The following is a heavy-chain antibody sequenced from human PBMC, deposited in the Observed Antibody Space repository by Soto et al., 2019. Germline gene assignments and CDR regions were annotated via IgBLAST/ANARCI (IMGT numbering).Heavy chain of an antibody. CDR2: INAGNGNT. J-gene: IGHJ6*03. CDR3: AREAVSCPQSVSFVYCYYYYMDV. D-gene: IGHD2-2*01. Sequence: GSVKVSCKASGYTFTSYAMHWVRQAPGQRLEWMGWINAGNGNTKYSQKFQGRVTLTRDTSASTAYMELSSLRSEDTAVYYCAREAVSCPQSVSFVYCYYYYMDVWGKGTTVTVSS. V-gene: IGHV1-3*01. CDR1: GYTFTSYA.